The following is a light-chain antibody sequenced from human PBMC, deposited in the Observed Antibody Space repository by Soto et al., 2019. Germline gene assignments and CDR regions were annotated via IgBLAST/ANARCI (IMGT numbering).Light chain of an antibody. CDR2: DSN. Sequence: QSVLTQPPSVSAAPGQKVTISCSGRSSNIGNNFVSWYQQLPGTAPKLPIYDSNKRPSGIPDRFSGSKSGPSAALGITGLQTVGEAADYCGTLNSSLSVGVFGVGPKLTVL. CDR1: SSNIGNNF. V-gene: IGLV1-51*01. J-gene: IGLJ2*01. CDR3: GTLNSSLSVGV.